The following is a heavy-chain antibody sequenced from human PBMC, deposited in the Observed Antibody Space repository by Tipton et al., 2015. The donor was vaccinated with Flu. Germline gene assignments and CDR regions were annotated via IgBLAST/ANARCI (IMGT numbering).Heavy chain of an antibody. CDR2: IHRSGST. CDR3: ARRDYSNYVSEPKNWFDP. J-gene: IGHJ5*02. D-gene: IGHD4-11*01. Sequence: TLSLTCAVSGDSIRNDYFWGWIRQPPGKGLEWIATIHRSGSTKYNPSLKSRVTISVDRSKNQFSLTVSSVTAADTAVYFCARRDYSNYVSEPKNWFDPRGQGLMVTVPS. V-gene: IGHV4-38-2*01. CDR1: GDSIRNDYF.